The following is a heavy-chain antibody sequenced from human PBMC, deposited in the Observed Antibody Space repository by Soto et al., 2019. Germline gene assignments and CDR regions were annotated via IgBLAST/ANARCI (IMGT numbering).Heavy chain of an antibody. CDR2: IKQDVSEK. CDR3: ARDGLRSNDQLLPKFDY. CDR1: GFTFSSYW. V-gene: IGHV3-7*01. Sequence: EVQLVESGGGLVQPGGSLRLSCAASGFTFSSYWMSWVRQAPGKGLEWVANIKQDVSEKYYVDSVKGRFTISRDNAKTSPYLQTNTLSAEDTAGYYCARDGLRSNDQLLPKFDYWGPGNLVTDSS. J-gene: IGHJ4*02. D-gene: IGHD1-1*01.